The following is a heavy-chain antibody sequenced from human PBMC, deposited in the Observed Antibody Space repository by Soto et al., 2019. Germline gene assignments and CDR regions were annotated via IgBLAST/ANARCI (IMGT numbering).Heavy chain of an antibody. J-gene: IGHJ4*02. V-gene: IGHV4-61*01. CDR1: RAYVRRGRYY. CDR3: ARGSTGYSSSWYRY. CDR2: IYNSGST. D-gene: IGHD6-13*01. Sequence: SDALSLTRPVSRAYVRRGRYYWRWIRAPPGKGLEWIGYIYNSGSTNYNPSLKSRVTISVDTSKNQFSLKLGSVTAADTAVYYCARGSTGYSSSWYRYWGQGTLVTVSS.